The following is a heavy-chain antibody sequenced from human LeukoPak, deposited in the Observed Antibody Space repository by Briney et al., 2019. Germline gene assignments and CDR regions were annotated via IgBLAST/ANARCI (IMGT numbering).Heavy chain of an antibody. Sequence: GGSLRLSCAASGFRFNTYWMNWVRQAPGKGLEWVSYISSSGSTIYYADSVKGRFTISRDNAKNSLYLQMNSPRAEDTAVYYCAELGITMIGGVWGKGTTVTISS. CDR2: ISSSGSTI. V-gene: IGHV3-48*04. J-gene: IGHJ6*04. CDR3: AELGITMIGGV. CDR1: GFRFNTYW. D-gene: IGHD3-10*02.